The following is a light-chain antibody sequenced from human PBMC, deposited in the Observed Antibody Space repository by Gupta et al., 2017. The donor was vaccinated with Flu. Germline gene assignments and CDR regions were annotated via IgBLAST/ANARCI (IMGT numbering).Light chain of an antibody. CDR3: QQDGGSPQYT. V-gene: IGKV3-20*01. Sequence: EIVLTQSPGTLSLSPGERVTLSCRASQSITSTYLAWYQQKPGQAPRRLIYGASNRATGIPDRFSGSGSGKNFALTISRREPEDFAVYYCQQDGGSPQYTFGQGTKLEIK. CDR1: QSITSTY. CDR2: GAS. J-gene: IGKJ2*01.